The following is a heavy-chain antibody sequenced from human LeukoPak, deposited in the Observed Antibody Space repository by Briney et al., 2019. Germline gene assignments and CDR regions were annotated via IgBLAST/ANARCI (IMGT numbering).Heavy chain of an antibody. V-gene: IGHV3-23*01. Sequence: HSGGSLRLSCVASGFTFSSFAVSWVRQAPGKGLEWVSAISGSGGSTYYADSVKGRFTISRDNSKNTLYLQMNGLRAEDTAVYYCAKGSRSNSFDYWGQGTLVTVSS. CDR3: AKGSRSNSFDY. D-gene: IGHD6-13*01. CDR2: ISGSGGST. CDR1: GFTFSSFA. J-gene: IGHJ4*02.